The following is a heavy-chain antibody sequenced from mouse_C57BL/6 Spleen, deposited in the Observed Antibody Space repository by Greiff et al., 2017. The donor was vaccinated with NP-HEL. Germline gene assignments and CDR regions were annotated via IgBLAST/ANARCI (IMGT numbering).Heavy chain of an antibody. CDR3: ARGTGSFDY. V-gene: IGHV5-6*02. J-gene: IGHJ2*01. D-gene: IGHD4-1*01. CDR1: GFTFSSYG. Sequence: EVMLVESGGDLVKPGGSLKLSCAASGFTFSSYGMSWVRQTPDKRLEWVATISSGGSYTYYPDSVKGRFTISRDNAKNTLYLQMSSLKSEDTAMYYCARGTGSFDYWGQGTTLTVSS. CDR2: ISSGGSYT.